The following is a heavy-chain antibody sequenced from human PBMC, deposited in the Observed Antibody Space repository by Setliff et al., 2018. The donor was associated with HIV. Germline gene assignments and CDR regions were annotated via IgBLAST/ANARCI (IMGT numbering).Heavy chain of an antibody. CDR1: GGSIMSDGYY. J-gene: IGHJ4*02. Sequence: SETLSLTCTVSGGSIMSDGYYWNWIRQCPGKGLEWIGYIYNRGYTYYNPSLKSRVTTSIDTSQNQFSLRLSSVTVADTAVYYCAGMFFYGSGSKSDFDYWGQGTQVTVSS. D-gene: IGHD3-10*01. CDR3: AGMFFYGSGSKSDFDY. CDR2: IYNRGYT. V-gene: IGHV4-31*03.